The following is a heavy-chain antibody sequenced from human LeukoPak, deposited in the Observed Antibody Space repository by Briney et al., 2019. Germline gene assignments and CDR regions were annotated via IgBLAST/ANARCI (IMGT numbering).Heavy chain of an antibody. Sequence: GGSLRLSWAASGFNFSSYAMHWVRQTPGKGLEWVAVMSYDGSNKYYADSVKGRFTISRGNSKNTLYLQMNSPRAEDTAVYYCARSCNHFPRNFDYWGQGTLVTVSS. CDR3: ARSCNHFPRNFDY. V-gene: IGHV3-30-3*01. CDR1: GFNFSSYA. D-gene: IGHD1-14*01. J-gene: IGHJ4*02. CDR2: MSYDGSNK.